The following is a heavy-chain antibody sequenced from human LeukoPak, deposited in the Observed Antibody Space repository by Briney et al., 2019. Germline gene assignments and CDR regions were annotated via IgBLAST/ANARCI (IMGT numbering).Heavy chain of an antibody. D-gene: IGHD6-19*01. CDR3: ARVKGTAAVAGPNYYYYYMDV. Sequence: SETLSLTCSVSGGSISLSYYYWGWIRQPPGKALEWIGSVYYSGTTSYNPSLKSRVTISVDTSKNQFSLKLSSVTAADTAVYYCARVKGTAAVAGPNYYYYYMDVWGKGTTVTISS. CDR1: GGSISLSYYY. CDR2: VYYSGTT. J-gene: IGHJ6*03. V-gene: IGHV4-39*07.